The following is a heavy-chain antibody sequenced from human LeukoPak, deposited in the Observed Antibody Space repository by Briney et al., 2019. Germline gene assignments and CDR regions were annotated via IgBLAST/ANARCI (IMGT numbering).Heavy chain of an antibody. J-gene: IGHJ4*02. CDR3: ARGDMVRGVIWDY. CDR1: GGSISSSSYY. CDR2: IYYSGST. Sequence: HPSETLSLTCTVSGGSISSSSYYWGWIRQPPGKGLEWIGSIYYSGSTYYNPSLKSRVTISVDTSKNQFSLTLSSVTAADTAVYYCARGDMVRGVIWDYWGQGTLVTVSS. V-gene: IGHV4-39*07. D-gene: IGHD3-10*01.